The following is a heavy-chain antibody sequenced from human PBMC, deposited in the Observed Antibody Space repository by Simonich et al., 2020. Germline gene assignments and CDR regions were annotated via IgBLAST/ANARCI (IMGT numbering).Heavy chain of an antibody. V-gene: IGHV4-59*08. J-gene: IGHJ4*02. CDR2: IYYSGRT. CDR1: GGSISSYY. Sequence: QVQLQESGPGLVKPSETLSLTCTVSGGSISSYYWSWIRQPPGKGLEWIGYIYYSGRTNYIPSLKSRVTISVDTSKNQFSLKLSSVTAADTAVYHCARHDRWLQFYFDYWGQGTLVTVSS. D-gene: IGHD5-12*01. CDR3: ARHDRWLQFYFDY.